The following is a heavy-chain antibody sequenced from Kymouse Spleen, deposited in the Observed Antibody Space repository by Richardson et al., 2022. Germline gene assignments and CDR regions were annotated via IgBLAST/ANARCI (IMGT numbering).Heavy chain of an antibody. J-gene: IGHJ6*02. CDR2: IWYDGSNK. CDR1: GFTFSSYG. V-gene: IGHV3-33*01. D-gene: IGHD2-15*01,IGHD4-23*01. CDR3: ARDPRLPVDYYYYGMDV. Sequence: QVQLVESGGGVVQPGRSLRLSCAASGFTFSSYGMHWVRQAPGKGLEWVAVIWYDGSNKYYADSVKGRFTISRDNSKNTLYLQMNSLRAEDTAVYYCARDPRLPVDYYYYGMDVWGQGTTVTVSS.